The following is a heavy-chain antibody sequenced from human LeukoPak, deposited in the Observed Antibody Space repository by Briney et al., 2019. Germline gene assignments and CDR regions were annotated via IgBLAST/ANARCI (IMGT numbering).Heavy chain of an antibody. J-gene: IGHJ3*02. V-gene: IGHV3-23*01. CDR2: ISGSGGST. CDR3: AKGMVSICSSTSCYRGDAFDI. CDR1: GFTFSSYA. Sequence: GGSLRLSCAASGFTFSSYAMSWVRQAPGKGLEWVSAISGSGGSTYYADSVKGRFTISRDNSKNTLYLQMNSLRAEDTAVYYCAKGMVSICSSTSCYRGDAFDIWGQGTMVTVSS. D-gene: IGHD2-2*01.